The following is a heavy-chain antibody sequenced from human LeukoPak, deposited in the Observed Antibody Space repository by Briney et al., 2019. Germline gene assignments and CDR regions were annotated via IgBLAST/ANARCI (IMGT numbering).Heavy chain of an antibody. D-gene: IGHD4-23*01. CDR1: GVTFSGYS. J-gene: IGHJ3*02. CDR3: ARVRSVGGNPHAFNI. V-gene: IGHV3-21*01. CDR2: ITATSLHI. Sequence: GGSLRLSCAASGVTFSGYSMNWVRQAPGKGLEWVSAITATSLHIYYADSVKGRFTISRDNAKNSLYLQMNSLRVEDTPLYYCARVRSVGGNPHAFNIWGQGTMVTVSS.